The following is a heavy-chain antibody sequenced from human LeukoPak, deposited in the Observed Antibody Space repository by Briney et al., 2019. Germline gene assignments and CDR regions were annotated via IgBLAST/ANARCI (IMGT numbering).Heavy chain of an antibody. V-gene: IGHV4-38-2*02. Sequence: SETLSLTCAASGYSISSGYYWVWSRQPPQKGLEWIGSIYHSGSTLYNPSLKSRVTISVDTSKNKFSLKLSSVTAADTAMYYCARDQPYMDVWGEGTTVTVSS. CDR3: ARDQPYMDV. CDR1: GYSISSGYY. CDR2: IYHSGST. J-gene: IGHJ6*03.